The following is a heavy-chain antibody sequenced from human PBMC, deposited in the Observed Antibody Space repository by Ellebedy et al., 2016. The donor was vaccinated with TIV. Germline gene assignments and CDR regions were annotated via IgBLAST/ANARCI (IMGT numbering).Heavy chain of an antibody. CDR3: ARGFVIFPYCSSTSCAGGYYYYYYGMDV. J-gene: IGHJ6*02. CDR2: INHSGST. V-gene: IGHV4-34*01. Sequence: SETLSLXCAVYGGSFSGYYWSWIRQPPGKGLEWIGEINHSGSTNYNPSLKSRVTISVDTSKNQFSLKLGSVTAADTAVYYCARGFVIFPYCSSTSCAGGYYYYYYGMDVWGQGTTVTVSS. CDR1: GGSFSGYY. D-gene: IGHD2-2*01.